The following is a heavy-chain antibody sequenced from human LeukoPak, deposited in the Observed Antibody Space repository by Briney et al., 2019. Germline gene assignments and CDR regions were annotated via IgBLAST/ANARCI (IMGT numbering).Heavy chain of an antibody. CDR1: GFTFRTYA. D-gene: IGHD3-10*01. CDR2: ISGSGGST. Sequence: PGGSLRLSCTASGFTFRTYAMNWVRQAPGKGLEWVSAISGSGGSTYYADSVKGRFTISRDNSKNTLYLQMNSLRAEDTAVYYCAKDSRRHNMVYWGQGTLVTVSS. J-gene: IGHJ4*02. CDR3: AKDSRRHNMVY. V-gene: IGHV3-23*01.